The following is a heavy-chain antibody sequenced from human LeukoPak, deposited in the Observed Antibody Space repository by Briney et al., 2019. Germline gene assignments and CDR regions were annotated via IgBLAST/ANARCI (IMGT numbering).Heavy chain of an antibody. Sequence: GGSLRLSCAASGFTFSSYWMSWVRQAPGKGLEWVANIKQDGSEKYYVDSVKGRFTISRDNAKNSLYLQMNSLRAEDTAVYYCPRGHQGTSIAVAGPLDYWGQGTLVTVSS. D-gene: IGHD6-19*01. CDR2: IKQDGSEK. CDR3: PRGHQGTSIAVAGPLDY. V-gene: IGHV3-7*01. J-gene: IGHJ4*02. CDR1: GFTFSSYW.